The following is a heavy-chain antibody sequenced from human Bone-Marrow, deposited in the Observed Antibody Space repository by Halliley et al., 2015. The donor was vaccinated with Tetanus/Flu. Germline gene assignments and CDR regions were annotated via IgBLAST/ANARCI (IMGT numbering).Heavy chain of an antibody. D-gene: IGHD2-2*01. J-gene: IGHJ6*02. V-gene: IGHV4-34*01. CDR2: ISHGGVI. CDR1: GGSFSGYY. CDR3: ARGRVIVLDPTATRGLDV. Sequence: LRLSCSVYGGSFSGYYWTWIRQPPGKGLEWIGEISHGGVINYNASLKSRVILSVDTSKNQISLRLSFVTAADTAFYYCARGRVIVLDPTATRGLDVWGQGTTVTVSS.